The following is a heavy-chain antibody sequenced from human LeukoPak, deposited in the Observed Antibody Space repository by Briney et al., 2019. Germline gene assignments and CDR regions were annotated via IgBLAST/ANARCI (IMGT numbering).Heavy chain of an antibody. J-gene: IGHJ6*03. CDR1: GVSFSCYY. Sequence: PAETLSLPCAVYGVSFSCYYWSWIRQPPGKGLEWIGYIHYSGSTHYNPSLKRRVSISVDTSKNQISLKLSSVTAADTAVYDCARHKDYYYTYMDVWGKGTTVTISS. CDR2: IHYSGST. CDR3: ARHKDYYYTYMDV. V-gene: IGHV4-59*08.